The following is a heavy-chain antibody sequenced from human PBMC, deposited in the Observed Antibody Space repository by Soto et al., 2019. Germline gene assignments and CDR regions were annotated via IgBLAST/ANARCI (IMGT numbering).Heavy chain of an antibody. J-gene: IGHJ4*02. D-gene: IGHD5-12*01. CDR1: GFILSDCA. Sequence: PGGSLRLSCATSGFILSDCAMNWVRQAPGKGLEWVSYISSSSSVIDYADSVKGRFTVSRDNARNSLYLQMNSLRAEDTAVYYCAKDQYSGYDFGYWGQGTLVTVSS. CDR2: ISSSSSVI. CDR3: AKDQYSGYDFGY. V-gene: IGHV3-48*01.